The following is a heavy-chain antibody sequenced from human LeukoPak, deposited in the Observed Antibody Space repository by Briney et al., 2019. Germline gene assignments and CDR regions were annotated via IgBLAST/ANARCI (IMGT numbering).Heavy chain of an antibody. Sequence: GGSLRLSCAASGFTFSSYGMHWVRQAPGKGLEWVAVIWYDGSNKYYADSVKGRFTISRDNSKNTLYLQMNSLRAEDTAVYYCAKDSNYDSSGCQHWGRGTLVTVSS. D-gene: IGHD3-22*01. CDR2: IWYDGSNK. V-gene: IGHV3-33*06. CDR1: GFTFSSYG. CDR3: AKDSNYDSSGCQH. J-gene: IGHJ2*01.